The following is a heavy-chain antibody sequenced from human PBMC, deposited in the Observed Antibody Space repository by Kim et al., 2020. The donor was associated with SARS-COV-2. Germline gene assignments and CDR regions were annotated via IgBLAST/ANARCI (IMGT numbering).Heavy chain of an antibody. D-gene: IGHD3-22*01. CDR1: GGSISSGGYY. V-gene: IGHV4-31*03. CDR2: IYYSGST. CDR3: ARCDSSHPFDY. Sequence: SETLSLTCTVSGGSISSGGYYWSCIRQHPGKGLEWIGYIYYSGSTYYNPSLKSRVTISVDTSKNQFSLKLSSVTAADTAVYYCARCDSSHPFDYWGQGTLVTVSS. J-gene: IGHJ4*02.